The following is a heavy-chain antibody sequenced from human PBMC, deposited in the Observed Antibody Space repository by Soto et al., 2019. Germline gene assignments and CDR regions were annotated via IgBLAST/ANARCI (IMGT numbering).Heavy chain of an antibody. D-gene: IGHD6-19*01. J-gene: IGHJ4*02. CDR1: GFSLSTSGLG. CDR2: IYWNDDK. Sequence: QITLKESGPTLVRPTQTLTLTCTFSGFSLSTSGLGVGWIRQPPGTALEWLALIYWNDDKRYSPSLKARLTIPKDTSKNQVVLTMTNMDPVDTATYYCAHRPSGWYLFDYWGQGTLVTVSS. V-gene: IGHV2-5*01. CDR3: AHRPSGWYLFDY.